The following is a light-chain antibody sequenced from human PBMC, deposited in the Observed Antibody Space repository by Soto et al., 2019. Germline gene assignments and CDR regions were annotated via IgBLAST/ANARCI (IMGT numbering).Light chain of an antibody. CDR3: CSYGGSSTPVV. Sequence: QSVLTQPASVSGSPGQSITISCTGTSSDVGSYNLVSWYQQHPGKAPNLMIYEVSKRPSGVSNRFSGSKSGNTAYLTISWRQADDEAEYYCCSYGGSSTPVVFGGGTKLTVL. CDR2: EVS. CDR1: SSDVGSYNL. V-gene: IGLV2-23*02. J-gene: IGLJ2*01.